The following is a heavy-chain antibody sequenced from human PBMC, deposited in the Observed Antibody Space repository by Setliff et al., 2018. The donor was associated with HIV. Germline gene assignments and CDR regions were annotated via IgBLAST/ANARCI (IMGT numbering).Heavy chain of an antibody. CDR3: ARGVIRGVISQGGLDY. CDR1: GFTFTTYA. D-gene: IGHD3-10*01. CDR2: INAANGKT. J-gene: IGHJ4*02. V-gene: IGHV1-3*01. Sequence: ASVKVSCKASGFTFTTYAVHWVRQAPGPRPEWMGWINAANGKTRYPQRFEARVTITMDTGASTAYMELNSLRPEDSAVYYCARGVIRGVISQGGLDYWGPGTLVTVSS.